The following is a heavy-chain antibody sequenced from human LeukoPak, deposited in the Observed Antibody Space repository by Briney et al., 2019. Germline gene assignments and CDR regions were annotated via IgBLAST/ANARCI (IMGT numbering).Heavy chain of an antibody. V-gene: IGHV4-30-2*01. CDR1: GGSISSGGYY. D-gene: IGHD6-13*01. CDR2: IYHSGST. J-gene: IGHJ4*02. Sequence: SETLSLTCTVSGGSISSGGYYWSWIRQPPGKGLEWIGYIYHSGSTYYNPSLKSRVTISVDRSKNQFSLKLSSVTAADTAVYYCASISAAAGTYFDYWGQGTLVTVSS. CDR3: ASISAAAGTYFDY.